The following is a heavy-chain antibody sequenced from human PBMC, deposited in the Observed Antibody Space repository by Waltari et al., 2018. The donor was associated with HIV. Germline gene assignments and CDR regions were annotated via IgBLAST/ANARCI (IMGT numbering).Heavy chain of an antibody. D-gene: IGHD3-22*01. V-gene: IGHV3-21*01. J-gene: IGHJ6*02. CDR2: ISSSSIYI. Sequence: EVQLVESGGGLVNPGGSLSPSCAASGFTFSSYSMNGVRQAPGKGLEWVSSISSSSIYISYADSVKGRFTISRDNAKNSLYLQMNSLRAEDTAVYYCARQDSSGGNYYYGMDVWGQGTTVTVSS. CDR3: ARQDSSGGNYYYGMDV. CDR1: GFTFSSYS.